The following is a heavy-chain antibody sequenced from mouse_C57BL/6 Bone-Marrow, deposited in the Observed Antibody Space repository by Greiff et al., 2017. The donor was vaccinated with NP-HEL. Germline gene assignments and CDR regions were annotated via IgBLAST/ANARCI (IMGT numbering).Heavy chain of an antibody. J-gene: IGHJ1*03. V-gene: IGHV1-15*01. D-gene: IGHD6-5*01. CDR2: IDPETGGT. CDR1: GYTFTDYE. CDR3: TVLCRYFYF. Sequence: QVQLQQSGAELVRPGASVTLSCKASGYTFTDYEMHWVKQTPVHGLEWIGAIDPETGGTAYNQKFKGKAILTADKSSSTAYIQLLSLTSDYSAVYYCTVLCRYFYFWGTGTTVTVSS.